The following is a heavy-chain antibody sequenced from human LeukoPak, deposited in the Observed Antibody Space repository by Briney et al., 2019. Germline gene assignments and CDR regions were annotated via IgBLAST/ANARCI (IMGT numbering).Heavy chain of an antibody. CDR3: ARGRLSRGGNCYDY. Sequence: GGSLRLSCAASGFTFSSYSMNWVRQAPGKGLEWVSSISSSSSYIYYADSVKGRFTISRDNAKNSLYLQMNSLRAEDTAVYYCARGRLSRGGNCYDYWGQGTLVTVSS. V-gene: IGHV3-21*01. CDR2: ISSSSSYI. J-gene: IGHJ4*02. CDR1: GFTFSSYS. D-gene: IGHD2-15*01.